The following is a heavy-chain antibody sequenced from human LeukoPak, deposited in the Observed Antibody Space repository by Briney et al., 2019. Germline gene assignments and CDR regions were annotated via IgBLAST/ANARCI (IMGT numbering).Heavy chain of an antibody. Sequence: SETLSPTCAVDGGSFSGYYWSWIRQLPRKLLEWNGETHQSGAPNFNPSLQSRVAISVDTPKNQFYLKVSSVTAAETAVYCCARGGVGRRYSSGWYKAPFDYWGQGTRVSVSS. J-gene: IGHJ4*02. D-gene: IGHD6-19*01. V-gene: IGHV4-34*01. CDR1: GGSFSGYY. CDR3: ARGGVGRRYSSGWYKAPFDY. CDR2: THQSGAP.